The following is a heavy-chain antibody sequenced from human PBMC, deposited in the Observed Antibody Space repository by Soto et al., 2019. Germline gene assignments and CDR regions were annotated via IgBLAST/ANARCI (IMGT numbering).Heavy chain of an antibody. J-gene: IGHJ3*02. V-gene: IGHV3-23*01. D-gene: IGHD1-26*01. CDR1: GLTFSRNA. Sequence: EVQLLESGGGLVQPGGSLRLSCAASGLTFSRNAMSWVRQAPGKGPEWIAGITGSGGSRYYADSVKGRFTISRDNSKNTLFLQMNSLRVEDTALYYCASPPAYRGTFSAWDAFDIWGQGTRVTVSS. CDR2: ITGSGGSR. CDR3: ASPPAYRGTFSAWDAFDI.